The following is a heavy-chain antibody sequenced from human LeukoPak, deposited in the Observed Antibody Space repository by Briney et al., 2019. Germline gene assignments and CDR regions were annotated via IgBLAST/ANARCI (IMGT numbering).Heavy chain of an antibody. D-gene: IGHD3-22*01. CDR3: ARYSDSSGYYY. CDR1: GYTFTSYD. Sequence: ASVKVSCKASGYTFTSYDINWVRQATGQGLEWMGWISAYNGNTNYAQKFQGRVTMTTDTSTSTAYMELRSLRSDDTAVYYCARYSDSSGYYYWGQGTLVTVSS. J-gene: IGHJ4*02. CDR2: ISAYNGNT. V-gene: IGHV1-18*01.